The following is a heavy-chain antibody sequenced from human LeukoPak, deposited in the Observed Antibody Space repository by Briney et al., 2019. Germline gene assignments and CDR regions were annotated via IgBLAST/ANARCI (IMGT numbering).Heavy chain of an antibody. CDR3: ARDRGSFCSGGSCYASHIDY. V-gene: IGHV1-18*03. CDR1: GYTFTSVG. D-gene: IGHD2-15*01. J-gene: IGHJ4*02. Sequence: ASVKVSCKASGYTFTSVGLSWVRQAPGQGPEWMGRISAYNGDTNYAPRMQGRVTMTTDTTTSTAYMELRSLISDDMAVYYCARDRGSFCSGGSCYASHIDYWGQGTLVTVSS. CDR2: ISAYNGDT.